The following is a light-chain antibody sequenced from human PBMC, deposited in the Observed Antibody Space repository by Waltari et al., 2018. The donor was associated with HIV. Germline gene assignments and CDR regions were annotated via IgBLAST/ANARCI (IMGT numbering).Light chain of an antibody. CDR1: SSNIGAGYA. J-gene: IGLJ2*01. CDR3: QSYDSSLRGSV. V-gene: IGLV1-40*01. Sequence: QSVLTQPPSVSGAPGQRVTFSCTGSSSNIGAGYAVHWYQQLPGTAPKLPIYGTSNRPSGVPDRFSGSKSGTSASLAITGLQAEDEADYYCQSYDSSLRGSVFGGGTKLTVL. CDR2: GTS.